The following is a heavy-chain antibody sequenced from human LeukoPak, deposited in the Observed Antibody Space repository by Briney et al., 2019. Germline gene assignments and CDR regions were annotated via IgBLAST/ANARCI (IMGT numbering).Heavy chain of an antibody. Sequence: PSETLSLTCTVSGGSISSGDYYWSWIRQPPGKGLEWIGYIYYSGSTYYNPSLKSRVTISVDTSKNQFSLKLSSVTAADTAVYYCARGQRVVDFWSGYYRAFDIWGQGTMVTVSS. V-gene: IGHV4-30-4*01. CDR3: ARGQRVVDFWSGYYRAFDI. CDR2: IYYSGST. CDR1: GGSISSGDYY. J-gene: IGHJ3*02. D-gene: IGHD3-3*01.